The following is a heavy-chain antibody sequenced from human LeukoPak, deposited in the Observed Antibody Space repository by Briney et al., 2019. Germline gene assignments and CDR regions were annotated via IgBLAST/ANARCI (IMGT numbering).Heavy chain of an antibody. J-gene: IGHJ4*02. CDR1: GYTFTGYY. V-gene: IGHV1-2*02. Sequence: ASVKVSCKASGYTFTGYYMHWVRQAPGQGLEWMGWINPNSGGTDYAQKFQGRVTMTRDTSISTAYMQLSRLRSDDTAVYSCARRHGFGSGSYYEYYFDYWGQGTLVTVSS. D-gene: IGHD3-10*01. CDR2: INPNSGGT. CDR3: ARRHGFGSGSYYEYYFDY.